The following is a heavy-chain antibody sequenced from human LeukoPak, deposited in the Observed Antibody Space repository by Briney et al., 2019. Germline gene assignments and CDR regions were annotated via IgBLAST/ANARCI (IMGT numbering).Heavy chain of an antibody. CDR2: INHSGST. CDR3: ARTPRYYYGSGSYYIFDY. Sequence: PSETLSLTCAAYVGSFSGYYWSWIRQPPGKGLEWIGEINHSGSTNYNPSLKSRVTISVDTSKNQFSLKLSSVTAADTAVYYCARTPRYYYGSGSYYIFDYWSQGTLVTVSS. D-gene: IGHD3-10*01. CDR1: VGSFSGYY. J-gene: IGHJ4*02. V-gene: IGHV4-34*01.